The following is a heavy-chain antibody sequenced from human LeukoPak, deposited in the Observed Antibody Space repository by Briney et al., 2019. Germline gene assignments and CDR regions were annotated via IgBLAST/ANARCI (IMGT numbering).Heavy chain of an antibody. CDR1: GGSISSSNYY. CDR2: IYYSGST. D-gene: IGHD3-22*01. V-gene: IGHV4-39*07. J-gene: IGHJ3*02. Sequence: PSETLSLTCTVSGGSISSSNYYWGWIRQPPGKGLEWIGSIYYSGSTYYNPSLKSRVTISVDTSKNQFSLKLSSVTAADTAVYYCARGKTYYDISKDAFDIWGQGTMVTVSS. CDR3: ARGKTYYDISKDAFDI.